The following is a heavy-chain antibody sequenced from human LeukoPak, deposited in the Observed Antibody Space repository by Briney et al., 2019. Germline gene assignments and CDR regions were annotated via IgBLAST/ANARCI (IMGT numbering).Heavy chain of an antibody. CDR3: ARDPPAVTANTYG. CDR1: GFTISNNY. J-gene: IGHJ4*02. D-gene: IGHD5-18*01. CDR2: IYSGGTT. V-gene: IGHV3-66*01. Sequence: GGSLRLSCAASGFTISNNYMNWVRQAPGKGLEWVSLIYSGGTTYYADSVKGRFTISRDGSKNTLYLQMNSLRVEDTAVYYCARDPPAVTANTYGWGQGTLVTVSS.